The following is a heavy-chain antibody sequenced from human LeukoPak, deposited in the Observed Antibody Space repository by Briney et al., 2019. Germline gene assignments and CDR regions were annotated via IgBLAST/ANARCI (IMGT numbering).Heavy chain of an antibody. J-gene: IGHJ4*02. CDR2: IYSDGSST. V-gene: IGHV3-74*01. CDR1: GFTFSSYW. Sequence: GGSLRLSCAASGFTFSSYWMHWVRQAPGKGLVWVSRIYSDGSSTSYANSVKGRFTISRDNSKNTLYLQMNSLRVEDTAVYYCARGPPQMIVPIYWGQGTLVTVSS. CDR3: ARGPPQMIVPIY. D-gene: IGHD3-22*01.